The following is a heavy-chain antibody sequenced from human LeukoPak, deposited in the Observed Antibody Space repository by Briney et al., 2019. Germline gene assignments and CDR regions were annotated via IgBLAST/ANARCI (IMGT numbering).Heavy chain of an antibody. CDR2: IYSGGST. Sequence: GGSLRLSCAASGFTVSSNYMSLVRQAPGKGLEWVSVIYSGGSTYYADSVKGRFTISRDNSKNTLYLQMNSLRAEDTAVYYCARDRAAAGYYYYGMDVWGQGTTVTVSS. V-gene: IGHV3-66*01. J-gene: IGHJ6*02. CDR1: GFTVSSNY. CDR3: ARDRAAAGYYYYGMDV. D-gene: IGHD2-15*01.